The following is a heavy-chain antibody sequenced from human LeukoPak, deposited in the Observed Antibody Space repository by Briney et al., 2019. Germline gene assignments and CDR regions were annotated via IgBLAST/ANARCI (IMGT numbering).Heavy chain of an antibody. CDR2: IIPILGIA. J-gene: IGHJ5*02. CDR3: AREGRVKELQVRPFDP. V-gene: IGHV1-69*04. Sequence: GASVKVSCKASGYSFIDYYVHWVRQAPGQGLEWMGRIIPILGIANYAQKFQGRVTITADKSTSTAYMELSSLRSEDTAVYYCAREGRVKELQVRPFDPWGQGTLVTVSS. CDR1: GYSFIDYY. D-gene: IGHD1-26*01.